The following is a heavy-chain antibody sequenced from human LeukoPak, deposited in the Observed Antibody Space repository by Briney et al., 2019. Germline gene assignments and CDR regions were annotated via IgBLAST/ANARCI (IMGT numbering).Heavy chain of an antibody. V-gene: IGHV4-59*08. J-gene: IGHJ4*02. D-gene: IGHD4/OR15-4a*01. CDR1: RGSISPDH. CDR2: IFYTGRA. Sequence: SETLSLTCTVSRGSISPDHCAWIRQPPGKGLEGIGYIFYTGRAKYNPSLGGRATLTVDMSKNQVSLKLSSVTAADTAMYYCARLVDGANTCVDCWGQGTLVTVSS. CDR3: ARLVDGANTCVDC.